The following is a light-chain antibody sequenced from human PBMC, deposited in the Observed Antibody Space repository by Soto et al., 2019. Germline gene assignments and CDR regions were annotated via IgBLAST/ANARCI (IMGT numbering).Light chain of an antibody. CDR3: SSYTSSSTYV. Sequence: QSVLTQPASVSGAPGQSIAISCTGTSSDVGGYNYVSWYQHHPGKAPKLMVYDVSNRPSGASNRFSGSKSGNTASLTISGLQAEDEADYYCSSYTSSSTYVFGTGTKVTV. V-gene: IGLV2-14*03. CDR1: SSDVGGYNY. J-gene: IGLJ1*01. CDR2: DVS.